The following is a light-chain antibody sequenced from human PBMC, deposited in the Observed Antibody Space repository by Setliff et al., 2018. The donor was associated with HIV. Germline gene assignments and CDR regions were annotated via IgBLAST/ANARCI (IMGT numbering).Light chain of an antibody. CDR1: SSNIGAGYD. CDR2: GNN. Sequence: QSVLTPPPSVSGAPGRRVTISCTGTSSNIGAGYDVHWYQQLPGTAPKLLIYGNNNRPSGVPDRFSASSSGTSASLAITGLQAEDEADYFCQSYDSSLSAVFGTGTKVTV. J-gene: IGLJ1*01. V-gene: IGLV1-40*01. CDR3: QSYDSSLSAV.